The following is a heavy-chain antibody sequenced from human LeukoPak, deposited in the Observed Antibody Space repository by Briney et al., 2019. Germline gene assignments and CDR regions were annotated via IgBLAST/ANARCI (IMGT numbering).Heavy chain of an antibody. J-gene: IGHJ4*02. D-gene: IGHD3-3*01. V-gene: IGHV3-7*01. Sequence: GGSLRLSCVASGFKFNTYWMTWVRQTPGKGLEWVANIKTDGSEKTYVNSVKGRFSISRDNAKNSLYLQMTGLRVEDTAVYYCAKGLWNFDCWGQGTLVPVST. CDR3: AKGLWNFDC. CDR1: GFKFNTYW. CDR2: IKTDGSEK.